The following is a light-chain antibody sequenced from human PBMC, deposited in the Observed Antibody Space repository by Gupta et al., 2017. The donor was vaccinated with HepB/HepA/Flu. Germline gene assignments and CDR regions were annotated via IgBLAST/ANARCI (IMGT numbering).Light chain of an antibody. CDR2: GKN. CDR1: SLRSYY. Sequence: SSELTQHPAVSVALGQTVRITCQGDSLRSYYASWYQQKPGQAPVLVIYGKNNRPSGIPDRFSGSSSGNTASLTITGAQAEDEADYYCNSRDSSGNHLNVFGTGTKVTVL. CDR3: NSRDSSGNHLNV. V-gene: IGLV3-19*01. J-gene: IGLJ1*01.